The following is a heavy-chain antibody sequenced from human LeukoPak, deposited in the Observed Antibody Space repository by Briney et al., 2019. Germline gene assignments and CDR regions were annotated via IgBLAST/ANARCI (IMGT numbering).Heavy chain of an antibody. V-gene: IGHV3-30*02. CDR1: GFTFSSYG. CDR3: AKVMLPIVVVVAADY. Sequence: GGSLRLSCAASGFTFSSYGMHWVRQAPGKGLEWVAFIRYDGSNKYYADSVKGRFTISRDNSKNTLYLQMNSLRAEDTAVYYCAKVMLPIVVVVAADYWGQGTLVTVSS. J-gene: IGHJ4*02. D-gene: IGHD2-15*01. CDR2: IRYDGSNK.